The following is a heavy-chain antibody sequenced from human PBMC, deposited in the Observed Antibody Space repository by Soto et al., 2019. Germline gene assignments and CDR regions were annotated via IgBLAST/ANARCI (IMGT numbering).Heavy chain of an antibody. CDR2: INAGNGNT. D-gene: IGHD6-6*01. CDR1: GYTFTSYA. V-gene: IGHV1-3*01. J-gene: IGHJ1*01. Sequence: ASVKVSCKASGYTFTSYAMHWVRQAPGQRLEWMGWINAGNGNTKYSQKFQGRVTITRDTSASTAYMELSSLRSEDTAVYYCAGDSIAARGNFQHWGQGTLVTVSS. CDR3: AGDSIAARGNFQH.